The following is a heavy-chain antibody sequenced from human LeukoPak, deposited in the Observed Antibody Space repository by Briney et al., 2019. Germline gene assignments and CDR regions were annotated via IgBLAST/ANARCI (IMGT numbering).Heavy chain of an antibody. J-gene: IGHJ6*03. CDR1: GFTFDDYA. V-gene: IGHV3-9*01. CDR3: AKDRCSNGIGCFYYYMDV. CDR2: ISWNSGSI. Sequence: GRSLRLSCAASGFTFDDYAMHWVRHAPGKGLEWVSGISWNSGSIGYADPVKGRFTISRDNSKNTLYLQMNSLRAEDTAVYYCAKDRCSNGIGCFYYYMDVWGKGTTVTISS. D-gene: IGHD2-8*01.